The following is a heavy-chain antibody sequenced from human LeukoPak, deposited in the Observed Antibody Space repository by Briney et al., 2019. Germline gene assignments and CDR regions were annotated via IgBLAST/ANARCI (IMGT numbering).Heavy chain of an antibody. CDR2: IYYSGST. CDR1: GGSSSSYY. J-gene: IGHJ4*02. V-gene: IGHV4-59*01. D-gene: IGHD5-24*01. CDR3: ARGGDGYNYFDY. Sequence: SETLSRNCTVSGGSSSSYYWSWIRKPPGKGLEWIAYIYYSGSTNYHPSRKSGVTISVDTSKNQFSLKLSSVTAADTAVYYCARGGDGYNYFDYWGQGTLVTVSS.